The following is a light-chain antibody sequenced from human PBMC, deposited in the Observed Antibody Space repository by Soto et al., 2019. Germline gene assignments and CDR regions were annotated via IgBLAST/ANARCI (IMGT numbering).Light chain of an antibody. V-gene: IGLV2-23*01. CDR1: SSDVGSYNL. Sequence: QSALTQPASVSVSPGQSITISCTGTSSDVGSYNLVSWYQQHPGKAPKLMIYEGSKRPSGVSNRVSGSKSGNTASLTISGLQAEDEADYYCCSYAGSSTYVVFGGGTKLTVL. CDR3: CSYAGSSTYVV. J-gene: IGLJ2*01. CDR2: EGS.